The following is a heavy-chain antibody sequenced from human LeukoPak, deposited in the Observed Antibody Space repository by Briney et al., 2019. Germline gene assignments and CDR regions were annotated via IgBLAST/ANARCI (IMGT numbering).Heavy chain of an antibody. CDR1: GGSLNTYY. CDR3: ARDVPFSL. CDR2: IYYNGST. J-gene: IGHJ4*02. V-gene: IGHV4-59*01. Sequence: SETLSLTCTVSGGSLNTYYWNWIRQPPGKGLEWIGNIYYNGSTNYSPSLKGRVTISVDMSKNQFSLRLTSVTAADTALYYCARDVPFSLWGQGTLVTVSS.